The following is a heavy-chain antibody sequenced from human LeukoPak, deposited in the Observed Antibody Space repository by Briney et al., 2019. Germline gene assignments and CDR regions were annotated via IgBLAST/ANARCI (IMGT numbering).Heavy chain of an antibody. J-gene: IGHJ6*02. V-gene: IGHV4-39*01. CDR1: GGSISSSSYY. D-gene: IGHD3-9*01. CDR2: IYYSGST. Sequence: SETLSLTCTVSGGSISSSSYYWGWIRQPPGKGLDWIGSIYYSGSTFYNPSLKSQVTISVDTSKNQSSLKLSSVTAADTAVYYCATHWPTETGYKYGMDVWGQGTTVTVSS. CDR3: ATHWPTETGYKYGMDV.